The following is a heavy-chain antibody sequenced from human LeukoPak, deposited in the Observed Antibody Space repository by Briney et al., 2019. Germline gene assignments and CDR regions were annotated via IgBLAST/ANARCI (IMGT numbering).Heavy chain of an antibody. D-gene: IGHD3-9*01. CDR2: INPNNGGT. CDR3: AREGRDILTGSFAY. Sequence: ASVKVSCKASGYTFTGYYMHWVRQAPGQGLEWMGWINPNNGGTNYAQKFQGRVTMTRDMSISTAYMELSRLRSDDTAVYYCAREGRDILTGSFAYSGQGTLVAVSS. J-gene: IGHJ4*02. V-gene: IGHV1-2*02. CDR1: GYTFTGYY.